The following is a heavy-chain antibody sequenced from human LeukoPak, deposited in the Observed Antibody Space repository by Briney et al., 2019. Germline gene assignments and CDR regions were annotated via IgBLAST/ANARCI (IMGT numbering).Heavy chain of an antibody. CDR1: GFTFSSYS. D-gene: IGHD3-3*01. Sequence: GGSLRLSCAASGFTFSSYSMNWVRQAPGKGLEWVSYISSSSSTIYYADSVKGRFTIPRDNAKNSLYLQMNSLRAEDTAVYYCARGPAIIDFWSGYPDYWGQGTLVTVSS. V-gene: IGHV3-48*04. J-gene: IGHJ4*02. CDR3: ARGPAIIDFWSGYPDY. CDR2: ISSSSSTI.